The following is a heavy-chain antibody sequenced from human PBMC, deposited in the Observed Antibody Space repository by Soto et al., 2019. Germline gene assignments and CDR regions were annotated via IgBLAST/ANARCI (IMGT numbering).Heavy chain of an antibody. D-gene: IGHD6-13*01. Sequence: QVQLQESGPGLVKPSETLSLTCTVSGGSISSYYWSWIRQPAGKGLEWIGRIYTRGSTNYNPSLKSRVTMSVDTSKNQFSLKLSSVTAADTAVYYCARDVDHSSWYRDYFDYWGQGTLVTVSA. CDR3: ARDVDHSSWYRDYFDY. V-gene: IGHV4-4*07. J-gene: IGHJ4*02. CDR2: IYTRGST. CDR1: GGSISSYY.